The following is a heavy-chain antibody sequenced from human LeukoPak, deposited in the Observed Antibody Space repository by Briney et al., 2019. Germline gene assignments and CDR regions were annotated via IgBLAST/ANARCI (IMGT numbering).Heavy chain of an antibody. CDR3: ARVDIGDSSGYYSSRWDYFDY. J-gene: IGHJ4*02. V-gene: IGHV4-31*03. CDR2: IYYSGST. Sequence: PSETLSLTCTVSGGSISSGGYYWSWIRQHPGKGLEWIGYIYYSGSTYYNPSLKSRVTISVDTSKNQFSLKLSSVTAAGTAVYYCARVDIGDSSGYYSSRWDYFDYWGQGTLVTVSS. D-gene: IGHD3-22*01. CDR1: GGSISSGGYY.